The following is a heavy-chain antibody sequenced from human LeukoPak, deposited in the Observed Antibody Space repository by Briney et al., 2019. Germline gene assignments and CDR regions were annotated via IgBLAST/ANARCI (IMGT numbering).Heavy chain of an antibody. V-gene: IGHV3-74*01. D-gene: IGHD3-3*02. CDR1: GFTFSSHL. Sequence: EGSLRLSCAASGFTFSSHLMHWVRQAQGTGLVWVSSVKSDGTATNYADSVKGRFTISRDNAKNTLYLQVNSLRVEATAVYYCVSKFATGDWGQGTLVTVSS. J-gene: IGHJ4*02. CDR2: VKSDGTAT. CDR3: VSKFATGD.